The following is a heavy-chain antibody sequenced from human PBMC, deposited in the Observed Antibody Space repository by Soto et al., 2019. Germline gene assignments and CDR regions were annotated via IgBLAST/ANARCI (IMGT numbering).Heavy chain of an antibody. CDR1: GYTFTSYG. Sequence: GASVKVSCKASGYTFTSYGISWVRQAPGQGLEWMGWISAYNGNTNYAQKLQGRVTMTTDTSTSTAYMELRSLRSDDTAVYYCARDRNYDYIWGSYPLLPPGDYWGQGTLVTVSS. CDR2: ISAYNGNT. CDR3: ARDRNYDYIWGSYPLLPPGDY. D-gene: IGHD3-16*02. V-gene: IGHV1-18*01. J-gene: IGHJ4*02.